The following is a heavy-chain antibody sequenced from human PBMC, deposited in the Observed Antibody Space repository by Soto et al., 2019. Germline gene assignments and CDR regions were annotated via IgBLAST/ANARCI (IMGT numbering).Heavy chain of an antibody. J-gene: IGHJ6*02. Sequence: ASVKVSCKASGYTFTSYAMHWVRQAPGQGLEWMGWISAYNGNTNYAQKLQGRVTMTTDTSTSTAYMELRSLRSDDTAVYYCARDHYDFWSGYTYYYGMDVWGQGTTVTVSS. CDR1: GYTFTSYA. CDR2: ISAYNGNT. D-gene: IGHD3-3*01. V-gene: IGHV1-18*01. CDR3: ARDHYDFWSGYTYYYGMDV.